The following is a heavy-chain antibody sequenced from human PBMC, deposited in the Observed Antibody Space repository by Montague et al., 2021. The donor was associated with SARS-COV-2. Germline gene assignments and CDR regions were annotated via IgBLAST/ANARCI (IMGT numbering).Heavy chain of an antibody. CDR2: ISYDGSNK. J-gene: IGHJ3*02. V-gene: IGHV3-30*18. CDR1: GFTFSRYG. Sequence: SLRLSCAASGFTFSRYGTHWVRQAPGKGLEWVAVISYDGSNKYYADSVKGRFTISRDKSKNTLYLQMNSLRAEDTAVYYCAKDRQLVGDDAFDIWGQGTMVTVSS. CDR3: AKDRQLVGDDAFDI. D-gene: IGHD6-13*01.